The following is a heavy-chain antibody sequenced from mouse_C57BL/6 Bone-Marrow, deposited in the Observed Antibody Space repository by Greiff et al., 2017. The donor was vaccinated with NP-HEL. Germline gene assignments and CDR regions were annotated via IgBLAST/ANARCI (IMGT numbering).Heavy chain of an antibody. D-gene: IGHD2-1*01. V-gene: IGHV1-75*01. CDR1: GYTFTDYY. CDR3: ARFPLWYFWFYFDY. CDR2: IFPGSGST. J-gene: IGHJ2*01. Sequence: QVQLKESGPELVKPGASVKISCKASGYTFTDYYINWVKQRPGQGLEWIGWIFPGSGSTYYNEKFKGKATLTVDKSSSTAYMLLSSLTSEDSAVYFCARFPLWYFWFYFDYWGQGTTLTVSS.